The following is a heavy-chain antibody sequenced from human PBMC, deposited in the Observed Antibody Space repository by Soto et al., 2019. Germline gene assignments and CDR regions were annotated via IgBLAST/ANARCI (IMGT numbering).Heavy chain of an antibody. CDR1: GGTLSSYA. Sequence: ASVKVSCKASGGTLSSYAISWVRQAPGQGLEWMGGIIPIFGTANYAQKFQGRVTISVDESTSTAYMELSSLRSEDTAVYYCARGRGYSGDDHYYYFDMDVWGQGTTVTVSS. CDR3: ARGRGYSGDDHYYYFDMDV. J-gene: IGHJ6*02. D-gene: IGHD5-12*01. V-gene: IGHV1-69*13. CDR2: IIPIFGTA.